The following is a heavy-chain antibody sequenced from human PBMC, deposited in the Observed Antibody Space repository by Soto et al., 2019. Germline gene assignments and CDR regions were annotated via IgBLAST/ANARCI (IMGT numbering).Heavy chain of an antibody. V-gene: IGHV3-15*07. CDR3: TTNPGTSWYFDI. CDR2: IKSKTDGGTT. CDR1: GFTFSNAW. Sequence: EVQLVESGGGLVKPGGSLRLSCAASGFTFSNAWMNWVRQAPGKGLEWVGRIKSKTDGGTTAYAAPVKGRFTISKDDSKNTLFLQMNSLKTEATAVYYCTTNPGTSWYFDIWGRGTLVTVSS. J-gene: IGHJ2*01.